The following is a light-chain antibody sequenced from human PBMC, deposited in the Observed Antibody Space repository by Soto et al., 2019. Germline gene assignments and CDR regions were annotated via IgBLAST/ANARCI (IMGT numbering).Light chain of an antibody. CDR2: EVS. J-gene: IGLJ1*01. CDR1: SSDVGGYNY. CDR3: SSYTSSPRYV. V-gene: IGLV2-14*01. Sequence: QSALTQPASVSGSPGQSITISCTGTSSDVGGYNYVSWYQQHPGKAPKLMIYEVSNRPSGVSNRFSGSKSGNTASLTISGLQDEDEADYYCSSYTSSPRYVFGTGTKLTVL.